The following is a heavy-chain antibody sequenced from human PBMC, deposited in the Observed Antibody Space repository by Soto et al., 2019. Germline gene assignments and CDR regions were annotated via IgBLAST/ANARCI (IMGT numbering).Heavy chain of an antibody. CDR1: GYSFTSYW. CDR2: IDPSDSYT. V-gene: IGHV5-10-1*01. Sequence: RGESLKISCKGSGYSFTSYWISWVRQMPGKGLEWMGRIDPSDSYTNYSPSFQGHVTISADKSISTAYLQWSSLKASDTAMYYCAGHASLSAVAAIGDAFDIWGQGTMVTVSS. J-gene: IGHJ3*02. CDR3: AGHASLSAVAAIGDAFDI. D-gene: IGHD6-19*01.